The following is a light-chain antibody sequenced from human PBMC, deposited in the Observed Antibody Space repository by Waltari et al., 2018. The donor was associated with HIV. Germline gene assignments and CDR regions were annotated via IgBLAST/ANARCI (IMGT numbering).Light chain of an antibody. CDR3: AAWDDSLSGWV. CDR1: RSNLGRTH. Sequence: QPVLTHPPSASGTPGQRLPSSCPESRSNLGRTHVYSYQQLPGTAPKLLIYQNNQRPSGVPDRFSGSKSGTAASLAISGLRSEDEADYYCAAWDDSLSGWVFGGGTKLTVL. V-gene: IGLV1-47*01. J-gene: IGLJ3*02. CDR2: QNN.